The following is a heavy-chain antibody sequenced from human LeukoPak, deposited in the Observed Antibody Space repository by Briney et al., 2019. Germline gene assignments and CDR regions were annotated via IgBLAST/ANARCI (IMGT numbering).Heavy chain of an antibody. CDR2: IYHSGST. V-gene: IGHV4-4*02. J-gene: IGHJ4*02. Sequence: PSETLSLTCAVSGGSISSSNWWSWVRQPPGKGLEWIGEIYHSGSTNYNPSLKSRVTISVDKSKNQFSLKLSSVTAADTAVYYCARVAYSRATSLWEGEYYFDYWGQGTLVTVSS. D-gene: IGHD3-16*01. CDR1: GGSISSSNW. CDR3: ARVAYSRATSLWEGEYYFDY.